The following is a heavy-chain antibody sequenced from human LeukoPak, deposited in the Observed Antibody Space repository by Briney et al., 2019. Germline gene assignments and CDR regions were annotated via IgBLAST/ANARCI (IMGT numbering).Heavy chain of an antibody. V-gene: IGHV3-23*01. CDR2: ISGSGGST. J-gene: IGHJ4*02. D-gene: IGHD6-19*01. CDR3: AKAPYSSGPIGFDC. CDR1: GFTLSSYV. Sequence: PGGSLRLSCAASGFTLSSYVMSWVRQAPGKGLEWVSSISGSGGSTYYADSVKGRFTFSRDSFKNTLYLQMNSLRAEDTAVYYCAKAPYSSGPIGFDCWGQGALVTVSS.